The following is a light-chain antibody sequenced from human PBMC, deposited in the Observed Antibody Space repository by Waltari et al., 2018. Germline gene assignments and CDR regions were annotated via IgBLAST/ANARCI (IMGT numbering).Light chain of an antibody. J-gene: IGLJ2*01. V-gene: IGLV1-44*01. Sequence: QSVLTQPPSASGTPGQRVTNSCSGSSANIRGTTVHWYQQLPGAAPQLLIYNNTQRPSGVPDRFSGSKSGTSASLAISSLQSEDEAHYYCAAWDDSLNAVVFGGGTKLTVL. CDR2: NNT. CDR3: AAWDDSLNAVV. CDR1: SANIRGTT.